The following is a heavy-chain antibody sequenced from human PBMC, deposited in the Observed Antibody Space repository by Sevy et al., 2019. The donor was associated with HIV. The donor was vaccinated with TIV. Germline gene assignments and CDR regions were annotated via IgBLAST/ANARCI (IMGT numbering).Heavy chain of an antibody. J-gene: IGHJ6*02. CDR2: INSDGSST. D-gene: IGHD3-22*01. Sequence: GGSLRLSCAASGFTFSSYWMHWVRQAPGKGLVWVSRINSDGSSTSYADSVKGRFTISRDNAKNTLYLQMNSLRAEDTAGYYCARVPLRTYYYDSSGYGNYGMDVWGQGTTVTVSS. CDR3: ARVPLRTYYYDSSGYGNYGMDV. CDR1: GFTFSSYW. V-gene: IGHV3-74*01.